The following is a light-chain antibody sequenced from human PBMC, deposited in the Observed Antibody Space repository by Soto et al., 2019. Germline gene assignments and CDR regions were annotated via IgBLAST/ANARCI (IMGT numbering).Light chain of an antibody. J-gene: IGKJ4*01. CDR2: DAS. CDR3: QQRSSWPPPT. CDR1: QVVNSY. Sequence: EIVLTQSPATLSLSPGERATLSSRASQVVNSYLAWYQQRPGKAPRLLIYDASNRATGIPARFSGSGSGTDFTLTISSLEPEDFAVYYCQQRSSWPPPTFGGGTRVDMK. V-gene: IGKV3-11*01.